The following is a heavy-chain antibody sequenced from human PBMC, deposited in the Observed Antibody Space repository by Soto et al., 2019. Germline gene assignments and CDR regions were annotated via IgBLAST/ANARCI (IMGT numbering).Heavy chain of an antibody. J-gene: IGHJ4*02. Sequence: EVQLLESGGGLVQPGGALRLSCAASGFTFSSYAMTWVRQAPGKGLEWVSAISGSGAGTYYADSVKGRFTISRDNSKNTLYLQMNSVRAEDTAVYYCARGEGLRFLDGGSDFLGQGPLVTVSS. D-gene: IGHD3-3*01. CDR2: ISGSGAGT. CDR1: GFTFSSYA. CDR3: ARGEGLRFLDGGSDF. V-gene: IGHV3-23*01.